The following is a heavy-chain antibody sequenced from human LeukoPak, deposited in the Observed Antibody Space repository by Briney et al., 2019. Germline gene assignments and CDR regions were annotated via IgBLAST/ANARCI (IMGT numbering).Heavy chain of an antibody. Sequence: GGSLRLSRAASGFTFNKNAMTWVRQAPGRGLEWVSTVGIIESDSYYADSVKGRFIISRDNSKNTLSLQMNSLRAEDTAVYYCAQDRVPGTSPKLDSWGQGTLVTVSS. CDR3: AQDRVPGTSPKLDS. D-gene: IGHD1-7*01. V-gene: IGHV3-23*01. CDR2: VGIIESDS. CDR1: GFTFNKNA. J-gene: IGHJ4*02.